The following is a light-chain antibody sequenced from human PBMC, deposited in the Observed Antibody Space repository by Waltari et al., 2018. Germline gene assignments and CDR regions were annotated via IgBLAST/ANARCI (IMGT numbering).Light chain of an antibody. CDR1: QGVGKY. CDR2: HAS. Sequence: EIVLTQSPGTLSLSPGERATLSCRAIQGVGKYLAWYQQRPGQAPRLLLYHASIRATGIPDRFSGSGSGTDFSLTISRLEPEDFAVYYCQKYDFLPATFGQGTTVEIK. CDR3: QKYDFLPAT. V-gene: IGKV3-20*01. J-gene: IGKJ1*01.